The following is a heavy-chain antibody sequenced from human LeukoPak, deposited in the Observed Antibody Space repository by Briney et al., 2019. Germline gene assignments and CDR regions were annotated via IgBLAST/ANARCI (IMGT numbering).Heavy chain of an antibody. CDR1: GFTFSSYT. Sequence: PGGSLRLSCAASGFTFSSYTMSWVRQAPGKGLEWVSAISGSGGSTYYADSVKGRFTISRDNSKNTLYLQMNSPRAEDTAVYYCAKDKGRASYYYGMDVWGQGTTVTVSS. CDR2: ISGSGGST. J-gene: IGHJ6*02. V-gene: IGHV3-23*01. CDR3: AKDKGRASYYYGMDV.